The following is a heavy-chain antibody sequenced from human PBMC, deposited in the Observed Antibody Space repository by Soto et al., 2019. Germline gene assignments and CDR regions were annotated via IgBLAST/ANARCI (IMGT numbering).Heavy chain of an antibody. Sequence: QVQLVQSGAEVKKPGSSVRISCAASGATFNDYTLTWVRRAPGQGLEWMGRVIPLLDASNYAEKFQDRVTITADRSTSTVYMELSGLKSEDSAIYYCASGKSQMTQDRMGFYYYMDVWGKGTTVTVSS. CDR3: ASGKSQMTQDRMGFYYYMDV. CDR2: VIPLLDAS. D-gene: IGHD2-15*01. CDR1: GATFNDYT. V-gene: IGHV1-69*08. J-gene: IGHJ6*03.